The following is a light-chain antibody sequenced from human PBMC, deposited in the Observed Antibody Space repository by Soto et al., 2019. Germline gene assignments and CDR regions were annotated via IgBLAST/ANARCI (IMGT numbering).Light chain of an antibody. CDR3: HCYNHWPCT. CDR1: QSVGSN. V-gene: IGKV3D-15*01. Sequence: EIVMTQFPATLAASPGERATLSCRASQSVGSNLAWYQLKPGQAPRLLIYDAFTRVSGIPARFSGSGSGTEFTLTISSLQSEDFAVYYCHCYNHWPCTFGHGTKLEIK. J-gene: IGKJ2*02. CDR2: DAF.